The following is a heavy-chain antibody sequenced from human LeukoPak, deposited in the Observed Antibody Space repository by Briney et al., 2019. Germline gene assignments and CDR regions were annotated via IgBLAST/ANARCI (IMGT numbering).Heavy chain of an antibody. D-gene: IGHD6-13*01. CDR2: TYYRSRWYN. CDR1: GDSVSSNSAA. CDR3: ARDRWSYYFDY. V-gene: IGHV6-1*01. Sequence: SQTLSLTCAISGDSVSSNSAAWGWIRQSPSRGLEWLGRTYYRSRWYNDYAVSVKSRIAIDPDTSKNQFSLQLNSVTPEDTAVYYCARDRWSYYFDYWGQGALVTVSS. J-gene: IGHJ4*02.